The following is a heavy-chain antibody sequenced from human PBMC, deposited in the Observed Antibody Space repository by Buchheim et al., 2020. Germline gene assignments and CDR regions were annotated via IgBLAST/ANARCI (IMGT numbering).Heavy chain of an antibody. CDR3: AKSIVVPAAYNGVFDH. CDR1: GFTFSSFG. D-gene: IGHD2-2*01. J-gene: IGHJ4*02. CDR2: ISHHGGNK. Sequence: QAQLVESGGGVVQPGRSLRLSCADSGFTFSSFGMHWVRQAPGKGLEWVALISHHGGNKYYADSVKGRFTISRDNSKNTLYLQMNSLRAEDTAVYYCAKSIVVPAAYNGVFDHWGQGAL. V-gene: IGHV3-30*18.